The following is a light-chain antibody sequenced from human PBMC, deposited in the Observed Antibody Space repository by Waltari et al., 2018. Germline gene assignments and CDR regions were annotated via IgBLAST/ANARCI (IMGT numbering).Light chain of an antibody. CDR1: NSNIGRNH. CDR2: RND. CDR3: ASWDDSLSGHYV. Sequence: QSVLTQPPSASGTPGQRVTISCSGSNSNIGRNHVYWYQQLPGTAPKLLIYRNDQRPSGVPDRFSGSKSGSSASLAISGLRSEDEADYYCASWDDSLSGHYVFGTGTKVTV. J-gene: IGLJ1*01. V-gene: IGLV1-47*01.